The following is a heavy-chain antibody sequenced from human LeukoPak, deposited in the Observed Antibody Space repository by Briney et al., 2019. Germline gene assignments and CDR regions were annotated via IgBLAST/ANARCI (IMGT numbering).Heavy chain of an antibody. Sequence: PGGSLRLSCAASGFTFSSHWMSWVRQAPGKGLEWVANIKQDGSEKYYVDSVKGRFTISRDNAKNSLYLQMNSLRAEDTAVYYCARGTHNDFWSGYYRYYYYMDVWGKGTTVTVSS. CDR1: GFTFSSHW. V-gene: IGHV3-7*01. CDR2: IKQDGSEK. J-gene: IGHJ6*03. CDR3: ARGTHNDFWSGYYRYYYYMDV. D-gene: IGHD3-3*01.